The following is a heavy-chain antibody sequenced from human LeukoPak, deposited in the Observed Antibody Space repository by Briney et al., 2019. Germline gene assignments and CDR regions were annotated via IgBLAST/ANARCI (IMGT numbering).Heavy chain of an antibody. V-gene: IGHV3-11*04. CDR2: ISSSGSTI. CDR1: GFTFSDYY. D-gene: IGHD3-10*01. CDR3: AREGRGYYGSGSYHYYYYYMDV. Sequence: GGSLRLSCAASGFTFSDYYMSWIRQAPGKGLEWVSYISSSGSTIYYADSVKGRFTISRDNAKNSLYLQMNSLRAEDTAVYYCAREGRGYYGSGSYHYYYYYMDVWGKGTTVTVSS. J-gene: IGHJ6*03.